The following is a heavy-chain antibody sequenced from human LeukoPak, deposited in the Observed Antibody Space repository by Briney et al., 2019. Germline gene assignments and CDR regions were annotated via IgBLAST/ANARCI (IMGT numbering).Heavy chain of an antibody. CDR3: ARVGRYGPGAPFDY. CDR2: ISSSSSTI. V-gene: IGHV3-48*01. CDR1: GFTFSSYS. J-gene: IGHJ4*02. Sequence: PGGSLRLSCAASGFTFSSYSMNWVRQAPGKGLEWVSYISSSSSTIYYADSVKGRFTISRDNAKNSLYLQMNSLRAEDTAVYYCARVGRYGPGAPFDYWGQGTLVTVSS. D-gene: IGHD4-17*01.